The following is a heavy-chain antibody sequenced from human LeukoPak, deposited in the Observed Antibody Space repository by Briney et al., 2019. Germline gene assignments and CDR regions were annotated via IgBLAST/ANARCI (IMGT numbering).Heavy chain of an antibody. CDR2: IIPIFGTA. D-gene: IGHD6-19*01. V-gene: IGHV1-69*06. CDR3: ARDHSSGRPFDY. CDR1: GGTFSSYA. J-gene: IGHJ4*02. Sequence: SVKVSCEASGGTFSSYAISWVRQAPGQGLEWMGGIIPIFGTANYAQKFQGRVTITADKSTSTAYMELSSLRSEDTAVYYCARDHSSGRPFDYWGQGTLVTVSS.